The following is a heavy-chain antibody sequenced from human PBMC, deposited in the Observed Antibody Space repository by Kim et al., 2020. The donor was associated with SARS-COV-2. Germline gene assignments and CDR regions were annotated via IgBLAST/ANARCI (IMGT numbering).Heavy chain of an antibody. J-gene: IGHJ6*02. CDR1: GYTFTTYA. V-gene: IGHV1-3*01. D-gene: IGHD3-10*01. Sequence: ASVKVSCKASGYTFTTYAIHWVRQDPGQRLEWMGWINAGNGNTKYLQKFQGRVSITRDTSANTAYMELSSLRSEDTAVYYCARPTFYYTSGSYYAMDVWGQGTTVTVSS. CDR2: INAGNGNT. CDR3: ARPTFYYTSGSYYAMDV.